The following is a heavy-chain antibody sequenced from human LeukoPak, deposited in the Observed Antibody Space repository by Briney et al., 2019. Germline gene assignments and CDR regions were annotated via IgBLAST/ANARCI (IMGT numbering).Heavy chain of an antibody. CDR3: AKPFIVGATGYYYYYMDV. CDR1: GFTFSNNW. J-gene: IGHJ6*03. V-gene: IGHV3-7*03. Sequence: GSLRLSCAASGFTFSNNWMTWVRQAPGKGLEWVASVKKDESEKYYVDSVKGRFTISRDNAKNSLYLQMNSLRVEDTAVYYCAKPFIVGATGYYYYYMDVWGKGTAVTVAS. CDR2: VKKDESEK. D-gene: IGHD1-26*01.